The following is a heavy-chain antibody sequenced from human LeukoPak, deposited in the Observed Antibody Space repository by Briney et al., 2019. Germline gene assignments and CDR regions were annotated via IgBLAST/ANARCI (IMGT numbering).Heavy chain of an antibody. CDR1: GFTFSRYA. CDR3: AYGSGWYV. Sequence: PGGSLRLSCSASGFTFSRYALHWVRQAPGKGLEYVSAITSSGGSTYYAASVKGRFSISRDNSKNTLYLQMSSLRAEDTAVYYCAYGSGWYVWGQGTLVTVSS. CDR2: ITSSGGST. D-gene: IGHD6-19*01. J-gene: IGHJ4*02. V-gene: IGHV3-64D*06.